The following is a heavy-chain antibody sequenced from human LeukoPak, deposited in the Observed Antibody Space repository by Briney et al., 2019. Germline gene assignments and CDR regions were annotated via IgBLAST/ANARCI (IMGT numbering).Heavy chain of an antibody. D-gene: IGHD2-2*01. Sequence: GGSLRLSCAASGFTFSSYSMNWVRQAPGKGLEWVSSISSSSSYIYYADSVKGRFTISRDNAKSSLYLQMNSLRAEDTAVYYCAREYCSSTSCYSDAFDIWGQGTMVTVSS. CDR3: AREYCSSTSCYSDAFDI. J-gene: IGHJ3*02. V-gene: IGHV3-21*01. CDR2: ISSSSSYI. CDR1: GFTFSSYS.